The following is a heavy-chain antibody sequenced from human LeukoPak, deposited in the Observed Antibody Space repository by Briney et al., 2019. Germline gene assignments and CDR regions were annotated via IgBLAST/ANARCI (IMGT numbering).Heavy chain of an antibody. J-gene: IGHJ3*02. Sequence: PGGSLRLSCVASGFTFSNYEMNWVRQAPGKGLEWASYISSTGISIYYADSVKGRFTISRDNGKNSLYLQMNSLRAEDTAVYYCARGFTIFGVVNDAFDIWGQGTMVTVSS. CDR1: GFTFSNYE. V-gene: IGHV3-48*03. CDR3: ARGFTIFGVVNDAFDI. D-gene: IGHD3-3*01. CDR2: ISSTGISI.